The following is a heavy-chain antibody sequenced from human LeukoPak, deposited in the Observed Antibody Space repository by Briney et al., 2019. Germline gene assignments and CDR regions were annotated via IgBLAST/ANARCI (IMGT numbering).Heavy chain of an antibody. J-gene: IGHJ4*02. CDR2: MNPNSGNT. Sequence: ASVKVSCKASGYTFTSYDINWVRQATGQGLEWMGWMNPNSGNTGYAQRFQGRVIMTRNTSISTAYMELSSLRSEDTAVYYCAGAIPGIAAVGYWGQGTLVTVSS. D-gene: IGHD6-13*01. V-gene: IGHV1-8*01. CDR1: GYTFTSYD. CDR3: AGAIPGIAAVGY.